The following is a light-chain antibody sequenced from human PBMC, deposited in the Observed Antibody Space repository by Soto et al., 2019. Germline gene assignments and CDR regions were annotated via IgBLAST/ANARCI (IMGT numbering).Light chain of an antibody. Sequence: CRARHSISNNLAWYQQKLGQAPRLLIYGASTRATGIPARFIGSGSGTEFTLTISSLQSEDFAVYYCQQYHNWPPITFGQGTRLEIK. V-gene: IGKV3D-15*01. CDR3: QQYHNWPPIT. J-gene: IGKJ5*01. CDR1: HSISNN. CDR2: GAS.